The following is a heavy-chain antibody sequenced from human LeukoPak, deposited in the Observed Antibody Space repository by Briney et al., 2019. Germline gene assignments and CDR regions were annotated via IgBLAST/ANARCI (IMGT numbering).Heavy chain of an antibody. CDR1: GYTFTNYD. CDR2: MNPYSGNT. V-gene: IGHV1-8*01. CDR3: ARVPAARDFGY. D-gene: IGHD2-15*01. J-gene: IGHJ4*02. Sequence: ASVKVSCKASGYTFTNYDIHWVRQATGQGLEWMGWMNPYSGNTGYAQKFQGRVTMTRDTSINTAYLELSSLKSGDTAVYYCARVPAARDFGYGGQGNPGTVSS.